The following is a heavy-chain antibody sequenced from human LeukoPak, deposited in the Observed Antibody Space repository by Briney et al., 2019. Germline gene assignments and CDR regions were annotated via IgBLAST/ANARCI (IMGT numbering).Heavy chain of an antibody. CDR2: ISSSSSTI. J-gene: IGHJ6*03. D-gene: IGHD3-10*01. V-gene: IGHV3-48*01. CDR1: GFTFSSYE. CDR3: ARVIRAYYYMDV. Sequence: GGSLRLSCAASGFTFSSYEMNWVRQAPGKGLEWVSYISSSSSTIYYADSVKGRFTISRDNAKNSLYLQMNSLRAEDTAVYYCARVIRAYYYMDVWGKGTTVTVSS.